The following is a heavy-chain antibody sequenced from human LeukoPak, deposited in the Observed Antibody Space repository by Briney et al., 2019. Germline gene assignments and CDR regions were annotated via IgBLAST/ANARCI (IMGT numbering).Heavy chain of an antibody. CDR2: IYTSGST. D-gene: IGHD3-10*01. J-gene: IGHJ6*03. V-gene: IGHV4-61*02. CDR3: ARDRGGIVRDYYYMDV. Sequence: SETLSLTCTVSGGSISSGSYYWSWIRQPAGKGLEWIGRIYTSGSTNYNPSLKSRVTISVDTSKNQFSLKLSSVTAADTAVYYCARDRGGIVRDYYYMDVWGKGTTVTVSS. CDR1: GGSISSGSYY.